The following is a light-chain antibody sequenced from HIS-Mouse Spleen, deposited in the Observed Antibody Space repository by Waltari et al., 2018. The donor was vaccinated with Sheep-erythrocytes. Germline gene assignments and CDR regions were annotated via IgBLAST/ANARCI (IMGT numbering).Light chain of an antibody. J-gene: IGLJ3*02. Sequence: QSALTQPASVSGSPGQSITISCTGTSSDVGGYNYVSWYQQHPGKAPKPMIYDVSNRPSGVANHFSGSKSCNTASLTISRLQAEDEADYYCSSYTSSSTWVFGGGTKLTVL. CDR1: SSDVGGYNY. CDR2: DVS. CDR3: SSYTSSSTWV. V-gene: IGLV2-14*03.